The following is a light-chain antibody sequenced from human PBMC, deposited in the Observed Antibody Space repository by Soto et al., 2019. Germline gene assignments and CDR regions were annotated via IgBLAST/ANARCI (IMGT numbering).Light chain of an antibody. CDR3: QQYGSSQIT. CDR1: QSVSSF. CDR2: GAS. V-gene: IGKV3-20*01. J-gene: IGKJ5*01. Sequence: EIVMTQSPATLSVSPWERAALSCSASQSVSSFLAWYQQNAGQAPRLLIYGASNRATGIPDRFSGSGSGTDFTLTIRRLEPEDFVVYYCQQYGSSQITFGQGTRLEI.